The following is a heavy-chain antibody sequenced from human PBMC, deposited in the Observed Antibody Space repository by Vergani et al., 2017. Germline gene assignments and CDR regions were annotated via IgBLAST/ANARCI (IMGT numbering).Heavy chain of an antibody. Sequence: EVQLLESGGGLVQPGGSLRLSCAASGFTFSSYAMSWVRQAPGKGLEWVSGINWNGGSTGYADSVKGRFTISRANAKNSLYLQMNSLGAEDPALYHCARYSADTSLAYCGGYCYWDLWGQGTLVTVSS. CDR3: ARYSADTSLAYCGGYCYWDL. V-gene: IGHV3-20*01. CDR1: GFTFSSYA. D-gene: IGHD2-21*01. J-gene: IGHJ5*02. CDR2: INWNGGST.